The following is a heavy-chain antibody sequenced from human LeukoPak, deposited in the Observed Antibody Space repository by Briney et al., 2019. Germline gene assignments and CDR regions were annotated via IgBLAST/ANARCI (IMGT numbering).Heavy chain of an antibody. J-gene: IGHJ4*02. CDR1: GFTFSSYS. Sequence: PGGSLRLSCAASGFTFSSYSMNWVRQAPGKGLEWVSSISSSSSYIYYADSVKGRFTISRDNAKNSLYLQMNSLRAEDTAVYYCAIVYSGSQAFDYWGQGTLVTVSS. CDR3: AIVYSGSQAFDY. V-gene: IGHV3-21*01. D-gene: IGHD1-26*01. CDR2: ISSSSSYI.